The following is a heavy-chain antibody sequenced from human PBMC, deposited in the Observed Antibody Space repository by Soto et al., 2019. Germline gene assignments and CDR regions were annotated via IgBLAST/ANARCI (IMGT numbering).Heavy chain of an antibody. J-gene: IGHJ4*02. CDR1: GGSISNHY. V-gene: IGHV4-59*11. Sequence: QVQLQESGPGLVKPSETLSLTCTVSGGSISNHYWSWIRQPPGKGLEWIGYIYFNGITNSNPSLKSRVTMSVDTSKNQFSLKLSSVTAADTAVYYCARSNWYSEYWGQGTLVTVSS. CDR2: IYFNGIT. D-gene: IGHD7-27*01. CDR3: ARSNWYSEY.